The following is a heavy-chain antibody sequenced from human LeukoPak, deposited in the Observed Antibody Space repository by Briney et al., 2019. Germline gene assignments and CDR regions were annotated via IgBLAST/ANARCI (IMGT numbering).Heavy chain of an antibody. CDR3: ARDIELST. V-gene: IGHV3-23*01. Sequence: GGSLRLSCAASGFMFRDAAMTWVRQAPGKGLEWVSLIASSGLNTYYADSVRGRFTISRDNSKNTLSLQINSLRVEDTAIYYCARDIELSTWGLGTLVTVSS. CDR1: GFMFRDAA. J-gene: IGHJ3*01. CDR2: IASSGLNT. D-gene: IGHD5-12*01.